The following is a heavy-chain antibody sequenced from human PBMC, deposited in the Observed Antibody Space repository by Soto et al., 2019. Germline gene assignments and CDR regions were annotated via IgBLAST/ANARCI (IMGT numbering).Heavy chain of an antibody. V-gene: IGHV3-23*01. CDR1: GFTFSSFA. Sequence: GGSLRLSCAASGFTFSSFAMSWVRQAPGKGLEWVSTITGNGITTNYADSVRGRFTISRDNSKNTLFLQMNSLRAEDMALYYCAKGRGSGWYNAFDVWGQGTMVTVSS. CDR2: ITGNGITT. D-gene: IGHD6-19*01. CDR3: AKGRGSGWYNAFDV. J-gene: IGHJ3*01.